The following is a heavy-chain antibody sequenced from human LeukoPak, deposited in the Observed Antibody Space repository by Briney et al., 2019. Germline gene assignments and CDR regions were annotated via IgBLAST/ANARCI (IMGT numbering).Heavy chain of an antibody. D-gene: IGHD3-9*01. CDR2: ISGSGGST. V-gene: IGHV3-23*01. CDR3: AKSVTAYYNVGCDY. CDR1: GFTFSSYA. J-gene: IGHJ4*02. Sequence: GGSLRLSCAASGFTFSSYAMSWVRQAPGKGLEWVSAISGSGGSTYYADSVQGRFTISRDNSKNTLYLQMNSLRAEDTAVYYCAKSVTAYYNVGCDYWGQGTLVTVSS.